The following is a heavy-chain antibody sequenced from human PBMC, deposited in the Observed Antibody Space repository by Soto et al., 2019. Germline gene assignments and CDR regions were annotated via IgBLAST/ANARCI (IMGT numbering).Heavy chain of an antibody. D-gene: IGHD3-10*01. V-gene: IGHV4-31*03. Sequence: SETLSLTCTFSGFSINSGDCYLSWIRQHPGKGLEWIGYIYYSGITFYSPSLKSRVTISVDASKNQFSLNLSSVTAADTAVYYCARVIKEQMSSRSGSYRYYMDVWGKGTTVTVSS. CDR2: IYYSGIT. CDR1: GFSINSGDCY. J-gene: IGHJ6*03. CDR3: ARVIKEQMSSRSGSYRYYMDV.